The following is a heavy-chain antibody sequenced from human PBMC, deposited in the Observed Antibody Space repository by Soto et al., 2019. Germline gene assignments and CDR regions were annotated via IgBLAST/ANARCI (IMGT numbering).Heavy chain of an antibody. D-gene: IGHD6-6*01. CDR1: GFTFSSYA. Sequence: EVQLLESGGGLVQPGGSLRLSCAASGFTFSSYAMSWVRQAPGKGLEGVSAISGSGGSTYYADSVKGRFTITRDNSKNTLYRQMNSMTAEDTAVYYCAKDPKESPKDIAARRNFDYWGQRTLVTGSS. J-gene: IGHJ4*02. CDR2: ISGSGGST. V-gene: IGHV3-23*01. CDR3: AKDPKESPKDIAARRNFDY.